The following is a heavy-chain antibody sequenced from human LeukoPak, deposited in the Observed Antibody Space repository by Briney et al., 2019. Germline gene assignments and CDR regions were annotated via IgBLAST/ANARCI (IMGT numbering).Heavy chain of an antibody. Sequence: SETLSLTCAVYGGSFSGYYWSWIRQPPGKGLEWIGYIYYSGSTNYNPSLKSRVTISVDTSKNQFSLKLSSVTAADTAVYYCARHQSGDYSYYYYYGMDVWGQGTTVTVSS. CDR1: GGSFSGYY. CDR3: ARHQSGDYSYYYYYGMDV. CDR2: IYYSGST. D-gene: IGHD4-17*01. J-gene: IGHJ6*02. V-gene: IGHV4-59*08.